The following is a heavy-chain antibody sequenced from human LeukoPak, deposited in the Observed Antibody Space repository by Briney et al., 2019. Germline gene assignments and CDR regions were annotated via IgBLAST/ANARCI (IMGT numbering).Heavy chain of an antibody. CDR3: ARLPYGSGSYYKRTKGYFQH. CDR1: GGSFSGYY. Sequence: PSETLSLTCAVYGGSFSGYYWSWIRQPTGKGLEWIGEINHSGSTNYNPSLKSRVTISVDTSKNQFSLKLSSVTAADTAVYYCARLPYGSGSYYKRTKGYFQHWGQGTLVTVSS. CDR2: INHSGST. D-gene: IGHD3-10*01. J-gene: IGHJ1*01. V-gene: IGHV4-34*01.